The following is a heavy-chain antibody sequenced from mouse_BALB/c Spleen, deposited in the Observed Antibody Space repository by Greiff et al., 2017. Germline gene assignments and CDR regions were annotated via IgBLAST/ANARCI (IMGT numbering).Heavy chain of an antibody. CDR1: GFTFSSYT. Sequence: EVQRVESGGGLVQPGGSLKLSCAASGFTFSSYTMSWVRQTPEKRLEWVAYISNGGGSTYYPDTVKGRFTISRDNAKNTLYLQMSSLKSEDTAMYYCARGGRHGDYYAMDYWGQGTAVTVSS. CDR2: ISNGGGST. CDR3: ARGGRHGDYYAMDY. J-gene: IGHJ4*01. D-gene: IGHD3-1*01. V-gene: IGHV5-12-2*01.